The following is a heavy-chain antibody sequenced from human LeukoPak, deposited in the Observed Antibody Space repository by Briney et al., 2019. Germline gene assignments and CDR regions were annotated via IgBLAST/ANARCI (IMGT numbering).Heavy chain of an antibody. CDR3: AKDLSYAALPGEPDY. CDR2: INPNSGGT. V-gene: IGHV1-2*02. D-gene: IGHD1-14*01. Sequence: ASVKVSCKASGYTFTGYYMHWVRQAPGQGLEWMGWINPNSGGTNYAQKFQGRVTMTRDTSISTAYMELSRLRSDDTAVYYCAKDLSYAALPGEPDYWGQGTLVTVSS. CDR1: GYTFTGYY. J-gene: IGHJ4*02.